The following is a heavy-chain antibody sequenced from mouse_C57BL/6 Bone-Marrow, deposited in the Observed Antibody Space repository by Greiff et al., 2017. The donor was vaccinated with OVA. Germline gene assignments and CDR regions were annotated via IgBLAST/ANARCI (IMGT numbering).Heavy chain of an antibody. CDR2: IYPRSGNT. D-gene: IGHD1-1*01. J-gene: IGHJ3*01. Sequence: VQLQQSGAELARPGASVKLSCKASGYTFTSYGISWVKQRTGQGLEWIGEIYPRSGNTYYNEKFKGKATLTADKSSSTAYMELRSLTSEDSAVYFCARGTTVVARGFADWGQGTLVTVSA. CDR3: ARGTTVVARGFAD. V-gene: IGHV1-81*01. CDR1: GYTFTSYG.